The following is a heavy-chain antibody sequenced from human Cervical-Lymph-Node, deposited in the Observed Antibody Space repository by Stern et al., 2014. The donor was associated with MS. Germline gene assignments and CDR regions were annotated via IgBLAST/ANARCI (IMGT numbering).Heavy chain of an antibody. Sequence: VQLGQSGGGLVKPGGSLRLSCAASGFTFSDYYMNWIRQAPGKGLEWVSYISRRGTTIYYADSVKGRFTISRDDAKNSLYLQMNSLRVEDTAVYYCARDGLYDIVTAYDYWGQGTLVTVSS. D-gene: IGHD3-9*01. CDR3: ARDGLYDIVTAYDY. J-gene: IGHJ4*02. CDR1: GFTFSDYY. V-gene: IGHV3-11*01. CDR2: ISRRGTTI.